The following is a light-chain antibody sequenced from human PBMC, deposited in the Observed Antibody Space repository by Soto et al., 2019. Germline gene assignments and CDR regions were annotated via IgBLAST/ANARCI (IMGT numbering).Light chain of an antibody. V-gene: IGKV3-11*01. J-gene: IGKJ1*01. CDR2: DAS. CDR3: QQRSNWRT. CDR1: QSVSSN. Sequence: ENVLLQSPATLSLSQGERATLSFRASQSVSSNLAWYQQNPGQAPRLLIFDASNRATGIPARFSGSGSGTDFTLTISSLEPEDFAVYYCQQRSNWRTFGQGTKVDIK.